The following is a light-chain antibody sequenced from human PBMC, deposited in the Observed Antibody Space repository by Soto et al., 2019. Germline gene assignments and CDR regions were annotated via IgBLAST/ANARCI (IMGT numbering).Light chain of an antibody. CDR2: DVS. J-gene: IGLJ1*01. V-gene: IGLV2-11*01. CDR1: SSDVGGYNY. Sequence: QSALTQPRSVSGSPGQSVTISCTGTSSDVGGYNYVSWYQQHPGKAPKLMIYDVSKRPSGVPDRFSGSKSGNTASLTISGLQAEDEADYSCCSSAGSYGYVFGTGTKLTVL. CDR3: CSSAGSYGYV.